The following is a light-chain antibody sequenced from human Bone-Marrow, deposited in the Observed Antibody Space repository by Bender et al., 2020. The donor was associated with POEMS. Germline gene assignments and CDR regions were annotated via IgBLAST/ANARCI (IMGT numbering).Light chain of an antibody. J-gene: IGLJ3*02. CDR3: QVWDSISDRRV. CDR1: NIGSES. V-gene: IGLV3-21*03. Sequence: SDVLTQPPSVSVAPGKTAGITCGGNNIGSESVHWYQQKPGQAPLLVVYDDTDRPSGIPARFSGSNSGNTATLTVSGVEAGDEADYYCQVWDSISDRRVFGGGTKLTVL. CDR2: DDT.